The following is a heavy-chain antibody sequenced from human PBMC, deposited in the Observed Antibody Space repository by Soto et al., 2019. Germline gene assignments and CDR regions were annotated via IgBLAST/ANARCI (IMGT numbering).Heavy chain of an antibody. D-gene: IGHD2-2*01. CDR1: GFTFVDFA. J-gene: IGHJ3*01. V-gene: IGHV3-9*01. CDR2: ISWDGGYK. Sequence: EVQLVESGGGLVQPGRSLRLSCAASGFTFVDFAMHWVRQAPGQGLEWVSGISWDGGYKGYADSVKGRFTISRDDTKTVLFLEVSSLGVEDTALYYCRKDEGMCSRISCKDAFDYWGQGTMVTVS. CDR3: RKDEGMCSRISCKDAFDY.